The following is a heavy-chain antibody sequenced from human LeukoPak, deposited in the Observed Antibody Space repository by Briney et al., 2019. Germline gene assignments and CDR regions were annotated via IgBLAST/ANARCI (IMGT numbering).Heavy chain of an antibody. Sequence: PSDTLSLTCTLSGVSISSYYWAWIRHPPGKGLEWIGYIYYSGSSNYNPSLRGRVPISVDTSKNQLSLRLSSVTAADTAVYYCARLSCSRSSWGQGTLVTVSS. V-gene: IGHV4-59*07. CDR3: ARLSCSRSS. J-gene: IGHJ4*02. D-gene: IGHD6-13*01. CDR2: IYYSGSS. CDR1: GVSISSYY.